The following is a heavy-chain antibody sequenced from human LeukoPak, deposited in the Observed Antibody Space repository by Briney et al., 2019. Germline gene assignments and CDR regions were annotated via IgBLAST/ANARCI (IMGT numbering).Heavy chain of an antibody. J-gene: IGHJ3*02. Sequence: SETLSLTCTVSGGSISSYYWSWIRQPAGKGLEWIGRIYTSGSTNYNPSLKSRVTMSVDTSKNQFSLKLSSVTAADTAVYHCARAVRYGDYGANDAFDIWGQGTMVTVSS. V-gene: IGHV4-4*07. CDR1: GGSISSYY. CDR3: ARAVRYGDYGANDAFDI. D-gene: IGHD4-17*01. CDR2: IYTSGST.